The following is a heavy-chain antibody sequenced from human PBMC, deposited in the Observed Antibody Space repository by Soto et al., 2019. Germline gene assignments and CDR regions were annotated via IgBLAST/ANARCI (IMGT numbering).Heavy chain of an antibody. CDR1: GYAFTGYY. V-gene: IGHV1-2*04. CDR2: INPNSGGT. CDR3: ARRPHCSGGSCYSGPNDALDI. D-gene: IGHD2-15*01. J-gene: IGHJ3*02. Sequence: ASVKVSCKASGYAFTGYYMHWVRQAPGQGLEWMGWINPNSGGTNYAQKFQGWVTMTRDTSISTAYMELSRLRSDDTAVYYCARRPHCSGGSCYSGPNDALDIWGQGTMVTVSS.